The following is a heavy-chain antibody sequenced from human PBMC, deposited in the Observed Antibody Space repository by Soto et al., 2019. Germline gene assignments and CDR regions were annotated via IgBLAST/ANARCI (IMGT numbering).Heavy chain of an antibody. CDR2: IYHSGST. V-gene: IGHV4-30-2*01. Sequence: SETLSLTCTVSGDSISSNTYSWSWIRQPPGKGLEWIGYIYHSGSTYYNPSLKSRVTISIDKSKNQSSLKMTDVTAADTAVFYCARGVLGRFDYWGLGTLVTVAS. D-gene: IGHD3-10*01. CDR1: GDSISSNTYS. CDR3: ARGVLGRFDY. J-gene: IGHJ4*02.